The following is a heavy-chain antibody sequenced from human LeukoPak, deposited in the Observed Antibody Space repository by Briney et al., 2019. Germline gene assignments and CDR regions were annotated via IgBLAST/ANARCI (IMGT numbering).Heavy chain of an antibody. CDR1: GFTFSSYA. CDR3: AKGAYDYIEIAYFDY. D-gene: IGHD5-12*01. Sequence: GGSLRLSCAASGFTFSSYAMSWVRQAPGKGLEWVSAISGSGGSTYYADSVKGRFTISRDKSKNTLYLQMNSLRAEDTAVYYCAKGAYDYIEIAYFDYWGQGSLVTVSS. J-gene: IGHJ4*02. V-gene: IGHV3-23*01. CDR2: ISGSGGST.